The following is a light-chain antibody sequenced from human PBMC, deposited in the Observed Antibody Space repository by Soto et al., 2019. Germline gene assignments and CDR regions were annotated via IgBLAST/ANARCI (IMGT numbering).Light chain of an antibody. J-gene: IGLJ1*01. CDR2: EVH. CDR3: NSYTSRYTLV. V-gene: IGLV2-14*01. Sequence: QSALAQPASVSGSPGQSITISCTGTSCDVGGYNYVSWYQHHPGKAPKLLIYEVHKRPSEVSNRFSGSKSGNTASLTISGLQPEDEADYYCNSYTSRYTLVLGTGTNVTVL. CDR1: SCDVGGYNY.